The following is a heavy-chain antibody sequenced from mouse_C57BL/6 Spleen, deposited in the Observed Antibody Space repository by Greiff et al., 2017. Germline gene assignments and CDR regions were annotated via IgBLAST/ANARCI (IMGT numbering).Heavy chain of an antibody. CDR2: ISDGGSYT. Sequence: EVKLVESGGGLVKPGGSLKLSCAASGFTFSSYAMSWVRQTPEKRLEWVATISDGGSYTYYPDNVKGRFTISRDNAKNNLYLQMSHLKSEDTAMYYCARDSPYDYPFDYWGQGTTLTVSS. D-gene: IGHD2-4*01. CDR3: ARDSPYDYPFDY. J-gene: IGHJ2*01. CDR1: GFTFSSYA. V-gene: IGHV5-4*01.